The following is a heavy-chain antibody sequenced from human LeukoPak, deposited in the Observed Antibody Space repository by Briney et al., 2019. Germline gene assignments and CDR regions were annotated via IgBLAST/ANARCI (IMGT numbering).Heavy chain of an antibody. CDR1: GGSISNYY. Sequence: SETLSLTCTVSGGSISNYYWSWIRQPPGEGLEWIGYIYYSGNTNYNPSLKSRVTISVDTSKNQFSLKLSSVTAADTAVYYCVRENYSSGWYGIIDYWGQGTLVTVSS. D-gene: IGHD6-19*01. CDR2: IYYSGNT. CDR3: VRENYSSGWYGIIDY. V-gene: IGHV4-59*01. J-gene: IGHJ4*02.